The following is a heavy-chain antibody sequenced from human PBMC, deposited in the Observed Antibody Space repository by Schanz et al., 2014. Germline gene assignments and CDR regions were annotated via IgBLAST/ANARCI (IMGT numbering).Heavy chain of an antibody. CDR2: ISSGATAI. V-gene: IGHV3-48*02. J-gene: IGHJ4*02. D-gene: IGHD6-13*01. Sequence: EVQLVESGGGLVQPGGSLTLSCAASGFTFSSYAMSWVRQAPGKGLEWLSSISSGATAIYYADSVKGRFSISRDDGNNALYLQMSSLRDEDTAIYYCTKPPPAYTSTWYTYYFDYWGQGTLVTVSS. CDR3: TKPPPAYTSTWYTYYFDY. CDR1: GFTFSSYA.